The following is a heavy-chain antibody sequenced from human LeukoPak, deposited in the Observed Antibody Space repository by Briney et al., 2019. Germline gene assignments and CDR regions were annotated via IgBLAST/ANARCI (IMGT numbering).Heavy chain of an antibody. CDR3: ARGATTGTTIIDY. V-gene: IGHV4-4*07. CDR1: GGSVTSNY. J-gene: IGHJ4*02. Sequence: PSETLSLTCTVSGGSVTSNYWSWIRQPAGKGLEWIGRISASGSTSYNPSLKSRVTMSIDTSKNQFSLNLSSVTAADTAVYYCARGATTGTTIIDYWGQGTLVTVSS. D-gene: IGHD4-17*01. CDR2: ISASGST.